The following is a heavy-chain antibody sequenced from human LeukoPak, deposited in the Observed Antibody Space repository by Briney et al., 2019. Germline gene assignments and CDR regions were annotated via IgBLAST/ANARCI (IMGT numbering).Heavy chain of an antibody. D-gene: IGHD2-15*01. CDR3: AREDGYCSGGNCYSYFDS. Sequence: GGSLRLSCAASGFTFSNSWMSWVRQAPGKGLEWVAYIKKTGSETYYVDSVKGRFTITRDNARNSLFLQMNSLRAEDTAVYYCAREDGYCSGGNCYSYFDSWGQGTLVTVSS. V-gene: IGHV3-7*01. CDR1: GFTFSNSW. J-gene: IGHJ4*02. CDR2: IKKTGSET.